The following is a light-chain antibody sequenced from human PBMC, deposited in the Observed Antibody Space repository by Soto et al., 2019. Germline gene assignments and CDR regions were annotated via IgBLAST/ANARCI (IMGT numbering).Light chain of an antibody. V-gene: IGLV2-8*01. Sequence: QSALTQPPSASGSPGQSVTISCPGTPSDVGGSNSVSWHQQHPGKAPNLMIYDVNKRPSGVPDRFSGSKSGNTASLTVSGLQAADEAYYFCSSYAPSDVVFGGGTKVTVL. CDR3: SSYAPSDVV. CDR2: DVN. CDR1: PSDVGGSNS. J-gene: IGLJ2*01.